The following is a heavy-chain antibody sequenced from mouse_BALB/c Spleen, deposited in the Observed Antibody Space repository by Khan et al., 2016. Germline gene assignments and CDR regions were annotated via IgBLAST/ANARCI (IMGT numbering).Heavy chain of an antibody. V-gene: IGHV1S135*01. CDR2: IDPYNGGT. Sequence: LQQSRPSLLPPFSSVQVSFKASFYSFTDYNMYWVKQSHGKSLEWIGYIDPYNGGTGYNQKFKGKATLTVDKSSSTAFMHLNSLTSEDSAVYYCARKDYETIWFAYWGQGTLVTVSA. J-gene: IGHJ3*01. D-gene: IGHD2-4*01. CDR1: FYSFTDYN. CDR3: ARKDYETIWFAY.